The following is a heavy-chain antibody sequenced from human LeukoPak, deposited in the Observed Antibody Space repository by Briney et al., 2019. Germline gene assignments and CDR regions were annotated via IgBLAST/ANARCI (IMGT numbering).Heavy chain of an antibody. J-gene: IGHJ4*02. D-gene: IGHD6-13*01. CDR2: IYHSGST. CDR3: ARASAVAGSFLRWY. Sequence: SETLSLTCAVSGGSISSSNWWSWVRQPPGKGLEWIGEIYHSGSTNYNPSLKSRVTISVDKSKNQFSLKLSSVTAADTAVYYCARASAVAGSFLRWYWGQGTLVTVSS. V-gene: IGHV4-4*02. CDR1: GGSISSSNW.